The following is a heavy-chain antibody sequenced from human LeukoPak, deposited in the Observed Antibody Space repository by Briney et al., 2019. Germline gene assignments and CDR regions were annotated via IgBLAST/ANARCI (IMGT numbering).Heavy chain of an antibody. CDR3: ARGGGTMIVLGY. Sequence: SVKVSCXXXXGTFSXYAISWVRQAPGQGPEWMGRIIPILGIANYAQKFQGRVTITADKSTSTAYMELSSLRSEDTAVYYCARGGGTMIVLGYWGQGTLVTVSS. CDR2: IIPILGIA. J-gene: IGHJ4*02. D-gene: IGHD3-22*01. CDR1: XGTFSXYA. V-gene: IGHV1-69*04.